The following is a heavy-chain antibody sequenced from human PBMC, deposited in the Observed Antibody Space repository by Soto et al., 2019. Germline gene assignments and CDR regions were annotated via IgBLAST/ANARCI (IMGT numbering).Heavy chain of an antibody. CDR2: ISSSSSYI. D-gene: IGHD2-2*01. J-gene: IGHJ4*02. CDR3: AKSLSQVLYCGTPSCHGGGAY. Sequence: PGGSLRLSCAASGFTFSSYSMNWVRQAPGKGLEWVSSISSSSSYIYYADSVKGRFTISRDNAKNSLYLQMNSLRAEDTAVYYCAKSLSQVLYCGTPSCHGGGAYWGQGTLVTVSS. V-gene: IGHV3-21*01. CDR1: GFTFSSYS.